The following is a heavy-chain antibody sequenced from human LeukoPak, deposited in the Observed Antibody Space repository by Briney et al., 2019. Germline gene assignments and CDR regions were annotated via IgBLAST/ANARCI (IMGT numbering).Heavy chain of an antibody. D-gene: IGHD2-15*01. CDR3: ARLGDRSGGSSPGMDV. V-gene: IGHV5-51*01. J-gene: IGHJ6*02. CDR2: IYPGDSDT. CDR1: GYSFTSYW. Sequence: GESLKISCKGSGYSFTSYWIGWVRQMPGKGLEWMGIIYPGDSDTRYSPSFQGQVTISADKSISTAYLQWSSLKASDTAMYYCARLGDRSGGSSPGMDVWGQGTTVTVSS.